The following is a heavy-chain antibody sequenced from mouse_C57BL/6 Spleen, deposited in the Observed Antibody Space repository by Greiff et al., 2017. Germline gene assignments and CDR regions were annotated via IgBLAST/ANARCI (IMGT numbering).Heavy chain of an antibody. V-gene: IGHV5-6*01. Sequence: EVKLMESGGDLVKPGGSLKLSCAASGFTFSSYGMSWVRQTPDKRLEWVATISSGGSYTYYPDSVKGRFTISRDNAKNTLYLQMSSLKSEDTAMYYCARHGTTVDFDYWGQGTTLTVSS. CDR2: ISSGGSYT. CDR3: ARHGTTVDFDY. CDR1: GFTFSSYG. D-gene: IGHD1-1*01. J-gene: IGHJ2*01.